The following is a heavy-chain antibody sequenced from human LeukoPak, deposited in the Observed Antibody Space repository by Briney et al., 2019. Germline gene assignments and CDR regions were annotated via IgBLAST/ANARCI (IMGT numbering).Heavy chain of an antibody. D-gene: IGHD1-26*01. J-gene: IGHJ4*02. V-gene: IGHV5-10-1*01. CDR3: ARQYPWELLFDY. CDR1: GYSFTSYW. Sequence: PGESLKISCKGSGYSFTSYWISWVRQMPGKGLEWMGRIDPSDSYTNYSPSFQGHVTISADKSISTAYLQGSSLKASDTAMYYCARQYPWELLFDYWGQGTLVTVSS. CDR2: IDPSDSYT.